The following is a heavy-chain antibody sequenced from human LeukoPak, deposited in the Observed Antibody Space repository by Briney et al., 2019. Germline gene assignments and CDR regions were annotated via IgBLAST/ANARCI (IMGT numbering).Heavy chain of an antibody. V-gene: IGHV4-61*02. CDR3: ARCTEYYYYYYYMDV. CDR1: GGPISSGSYY. Sequence: TLSLTCTVSGGPISSGSYYWSWIPQPAGKGLEWIGRIYTSGSTNYNPSLKSRVTISVDTSKNQFSLKLSSVTAADTAVYYCARCTEYYYYYYYMDVRGKGTTVTVSS. D-gene: IGHD2-2*01. J-gene: IGHJ6*03. CDR2: IYTSGST.